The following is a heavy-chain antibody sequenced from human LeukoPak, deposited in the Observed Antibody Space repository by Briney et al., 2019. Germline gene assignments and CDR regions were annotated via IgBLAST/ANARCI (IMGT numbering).Heavy chain of an antibody. V-gene: IGHV1-8*03. CDR1: GYTFTSYD. Sequence: ASVKVSCKASGYTFTSYDINWVRQATGQGLEWVGWMNPNSGNTGYAQKFQGRVTITRNTSISTAYMELSSLRSEDTAVYYCARVHSPSYLPWAFDIWGQGTMVTVSS. D-gene: IGHD2-15*01. CDR3: ARVHSPSYLPWAFDI. J-gene: IGHJ3*02. CDR2: MNPNSGNT.